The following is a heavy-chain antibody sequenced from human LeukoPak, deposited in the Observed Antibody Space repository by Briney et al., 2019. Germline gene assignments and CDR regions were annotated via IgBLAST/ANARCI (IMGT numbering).Heavy chain of an antibody. J-gene: IGHJ3*02. D-gene: IGHD3-22*01. CDR3: ARGRNYYDSSRYYYEGDAFDI. V-gene: IGHV3-9*01. CDR1: GFTFDDYA. Sequence: GGSLRLSCAASGFTFDDYAMHWVRQAPGKGLEWVSGISWNSGSIGYADSVKGRFTISRDNAKNSLYLQMNSLRAEETALYYCARGRNYYDSSRYYYEGDAFDIWGQGTMVTVSS. CDR2: ISWNSGSI.